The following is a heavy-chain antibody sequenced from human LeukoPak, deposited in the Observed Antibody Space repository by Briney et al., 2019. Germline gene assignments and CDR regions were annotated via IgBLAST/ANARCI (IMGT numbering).Heavy chain of an antibody. CDR2: INPSGGFT. J-gene: IGHJ5*02. D-gene: IGHD1-26*01. Sequence: ASVKVSCKASGYTFTSYYMHWVRQALGQGLEWMGIINPSGGFTSYAQKLQGRVTVTRDMSTSTVYMELSNLRSEDTAVYYCARDQSGEWELLSGWWFDPWGQGTLVTVSS. CDR1: GYTFTSYY. CDR3: ARDQSGEWELLSGWWFDP. V-gene: IGHV1-46*01.